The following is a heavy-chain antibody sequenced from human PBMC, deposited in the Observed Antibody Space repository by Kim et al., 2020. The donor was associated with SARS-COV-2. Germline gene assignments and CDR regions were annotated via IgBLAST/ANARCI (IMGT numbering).Heavy chain of an antibody. CDR2: T. J-gene: IGHJ4*02. D-gene: IGHD3-10*01. CDR3: AKLRDYGYFDY. V-gene: IGHV3-23*03. Sequence: TYSADPVKGRFTISRDNSKNTLYLQMNSLRAEDTAVYYCAKLRDYGYFDYWGQGTLVTVSS.